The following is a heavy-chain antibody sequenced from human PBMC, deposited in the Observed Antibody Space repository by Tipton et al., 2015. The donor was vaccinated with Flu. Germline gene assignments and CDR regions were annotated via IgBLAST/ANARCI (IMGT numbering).Heavy chain of an antibody. J-gene: IGHJ4*02. Sequence: TLSLTCTVSGDSISSGTYYWRWFRQPAGKGLEWIGRIYTSGSTSYNSSLKSRVTISVDTSKNQFSLNLTSVTAADTAVYYCARAEIGDFDYWGQGTLVTVSS. V-gene: IGHV4-61*02. CDR2: IYTSGST. CDR1: GDSISSGTYY. D-gene: IGHD2/OR15-2a*01. CDR3: ARAEIGDFDY.